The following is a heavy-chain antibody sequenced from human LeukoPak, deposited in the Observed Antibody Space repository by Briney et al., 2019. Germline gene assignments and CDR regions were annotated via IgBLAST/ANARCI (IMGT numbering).Heavy chain of an antibody. D-gene: IGHD3-22*01. J-gene: IGHJ4*02. CDR2: ISYSGST. Sequence: SETLSLTCTVSGGSISSYYWSWIRQPPGKGLEWIGYISYSGSTNYNPSLKSRVTISVDTSKNQFSLKLTSVTSADTAVYYCARWGHYYDSGLFDYWGQGTLVTVSS. CDR1: GGSISSYY. CDR3: ARWGHYYDSGLFDY. V-gene: IGHV4-59*08.